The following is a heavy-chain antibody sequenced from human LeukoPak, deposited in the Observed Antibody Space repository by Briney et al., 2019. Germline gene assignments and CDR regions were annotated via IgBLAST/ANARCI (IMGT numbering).Heavy chain of an antibody. J-gene: IGHJ6*02. CDR1: GYTFTSYY. CDR2: INPTGGST. CDR3: TRPQYYGMDV. V-gene: IGHV1-46*01. Sequence: ASVKVSCKASGYTFTSYYMHWGRQAPGQGLEWMGMINPTGGSTSYAQKFQGRVTMTRDTSTSTVYMELSSLRSEDTAVYYCTRPQYYGMDVWGQGTTVIVSS.